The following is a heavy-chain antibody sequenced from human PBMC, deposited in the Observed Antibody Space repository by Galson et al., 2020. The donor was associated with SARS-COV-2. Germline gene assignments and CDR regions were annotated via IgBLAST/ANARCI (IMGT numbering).Heavy chain of an antibody. D-gene: IGHD4-17*01. CDR2: NRAYNGNT. CDR3: ASGVIYNDYVGFDY. Sequence: ASVKVSCKASGYTFLRYDISWVRQAPGQGLEGLGWNRAYNGNTDYAQNLQGRVTLTTDTSTSTAYMELRRLRSDDTAVYYCASGVIYNDYVGFDYWGQGTLVTVSS. V-gene: IGHV1-18*04. J-gene: IGHJ4*02. CDR1: GYTFLRYD.